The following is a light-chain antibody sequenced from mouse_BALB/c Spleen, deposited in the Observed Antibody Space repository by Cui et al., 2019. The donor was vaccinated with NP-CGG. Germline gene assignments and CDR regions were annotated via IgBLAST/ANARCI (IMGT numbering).Light chain of an antibody. Sequence: QAVFTQESAPTTTPGGTGIVTWRSSTGACTNSNYAKWVQEKTDIFFTGLIDGTSNSVPRVPVRFSRSLIGDKTVPTTSGAQRQDDGKYFCVLWYTTHWVFGGGTKLTVL. CDR2: GTS. V-gene: IGLV2*02. J-gene: IGLJ1*01. CDR1: TGACTNSNY. CDR3: VLWYTTHWV.